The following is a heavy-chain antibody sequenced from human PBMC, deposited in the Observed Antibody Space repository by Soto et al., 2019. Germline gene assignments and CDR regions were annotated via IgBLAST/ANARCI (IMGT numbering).Heavy chain of an antibody. D-gene: IGHD6-13*01. Sequence: EVQLVESGGGSVQPGGSLRLSCAASGFTFSSYWMHWVRQAPGKGLVWVSRINSDGSSTSYADSVKGRFTISGDNAKNTLYMEMNSLRAEDTAVYYCAREYSSSLYFDYWGQGTLVTVSS. CDR2: INSDGSST. V-gene: IGHV3-74*01. J-gene: IGHJ4*02. CDR1: GFTFSSYW. CDR3: AREYSSSLYFDY.